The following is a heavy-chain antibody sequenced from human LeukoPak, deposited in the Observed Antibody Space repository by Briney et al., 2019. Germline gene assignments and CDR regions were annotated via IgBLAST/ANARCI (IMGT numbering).Heavy chain of an antibody. CDR1: GGTFSSYA. CDR2: IIPIFGTA. D-gene: IGHD5-18*01. J-gene: IGHJ4*02. Sequence: SVKVSCKASGGTFSSYAISWVRQAPGQGLEWMGGIIPIFGTANFAQKFQGRVTITADESTSTAYMELSSLRSEDTAVYYCARVGYSYGYAYFDYWGQGTLVTVSS. V-gene: IGHV1-69*13. CDR3: ARVGYSYGYAYFDY.